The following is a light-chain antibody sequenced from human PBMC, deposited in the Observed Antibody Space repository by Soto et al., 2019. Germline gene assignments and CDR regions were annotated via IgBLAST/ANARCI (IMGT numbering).Light chain of an antibody. CDR3: QQSFSPHIA. V-gene: IGKV1-39*01. J-gene: IGKJ5*01. CDR2: AAS. CDR1: RSIGNN. Sequence: EIQVTQTPNALAASVGDRVTNSCRASRSIGNNLNWYQQRPGKAPQLLIYAASSLQSGVPSRFSGSTSGTDFTLTINGLQPEDFATYYCQQSFSPHIAFGQGTRLEIK.